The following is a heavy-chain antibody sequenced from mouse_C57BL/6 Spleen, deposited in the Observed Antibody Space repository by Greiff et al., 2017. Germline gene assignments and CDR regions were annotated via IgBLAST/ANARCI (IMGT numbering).Heavy chain of an antibody. J-gene: IGHJ3*01. CDR2: INPGSGGT. CDR3: ARGNYGIRAWFAY. D-gene: IGHD1-1*01. CDR1: GYAFTNYL. V-gene: IGHV1-54*01. Sequence: VKLMESGAELVRPGTSVKVSCKASGYAFTNYLIEWVKQRPGQGLEWIGVINPGSGGTNYNEKFKGKATLTADKSSSTAYMQLSSLTSEDSAVYFCARGNYGIRAWFAYWGQGTLVTVSA.